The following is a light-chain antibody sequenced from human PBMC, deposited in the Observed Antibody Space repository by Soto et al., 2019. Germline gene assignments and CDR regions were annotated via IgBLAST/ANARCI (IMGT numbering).Light chain of an antibody. CDR1: QSISSW. Sequence: DIQMTQSPSTLSASVGDRVTITCRASQSISSWFAWYQQKTGKAPKLLIYDASSLESGVPSRFSGSGSGTECTLTISSLQPDDFATYYCQQYNSYSWTFGQGTKVDIK. V-gene: IGKV1-5*01. CDR2: DAS. CDR3: QQYNSYSWT. J-gene: IGKJ1*01.